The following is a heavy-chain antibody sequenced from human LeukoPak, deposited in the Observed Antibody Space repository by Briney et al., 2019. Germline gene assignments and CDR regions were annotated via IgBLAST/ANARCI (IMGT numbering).Heavy chain of an antibody. D-gene: IGHD3-22*01. V-gene: IGHV4-39*01. CDR1: GGSISSSSHY. CDR2: IYYSGST. Sequence: PSETLSLTCTVSGGSISSSSHYWGWIRQPPGKGLEWIGSIYYSGSTYYNSSLKSRVTISVDTSKNQFSLKLTSVTAADTAVYYCARRSYDSSGYDFDYWGQGTLVTVSS. J-gene: IGHJ4*02. CDR3: ARRSYDSSGYDFDY.